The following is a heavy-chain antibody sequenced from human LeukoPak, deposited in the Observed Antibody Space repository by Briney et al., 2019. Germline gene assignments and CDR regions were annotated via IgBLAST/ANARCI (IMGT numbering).Heavy chain of an antibody. CDR3: AKDPHYGDPRQYYYYGMDV. CDR1: GFTFSSYG. D-gene: IGHD4-17*01. J-gene: IGHJ6*02. CDR2: ISYDGTNK. Sequence: GGSLRLSCAASGFTFSSYGMHWVRQAPGKGLEWVAVISYDGTNKYYADSVKGRFTTSRDNSKNTLYLQMNSLRGEDTAVYYCAKDPHYGDPRQYYYYGMDVWGQGTTVTVFS. V-gene: IGHV3-30*18.